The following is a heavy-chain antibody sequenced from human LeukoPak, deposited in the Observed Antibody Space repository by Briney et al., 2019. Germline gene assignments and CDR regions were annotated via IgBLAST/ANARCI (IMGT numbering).Heavy chain of an antibody. Sequence: PSETLSLTCAVYGGSFSGYYWSWIRQPPGKGLEWIGEINHSGSTNYNPSLKSRVTISVDTSKNQFSLKLSSVTAADTAVYYCARARRMGWQLVFNIDYWGQGTLVTVSS. CDR1: GGSFSGYY. V-gene: IGHV4-34*01. CDR3: ARARRMGWQLVFNIDY. D-gene: IGHD6-6*01. J-gene: IGHJ4*02. CDR2: INHSGST.